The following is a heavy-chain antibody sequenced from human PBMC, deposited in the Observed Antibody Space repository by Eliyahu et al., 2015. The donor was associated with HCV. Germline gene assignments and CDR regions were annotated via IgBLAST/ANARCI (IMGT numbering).Heavy chain of an antibody. CDR3: ARGGYSKVDAFDI. V-gene: IGHV4-59*01. Sequence: QVQLQESGPGLVKPSEILSLTCTVSGGPTNNYFWSWIRQPPGKGLEWIGYIYSSGSTTYNPSLKSRLTISVDTSKNQFSLKLRSVTAADTAVYYCARGGYSKVDAFDIWGQGTKVTVSS. CDR1: GGPTNNYF. J-gene: IGHJ3*02. D-gene: IGHD4-11*01. CDR2: IYSSGST.